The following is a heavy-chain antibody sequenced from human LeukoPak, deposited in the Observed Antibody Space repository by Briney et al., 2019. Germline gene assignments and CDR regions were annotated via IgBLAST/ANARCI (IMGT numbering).Heavy chain of an antibody. J-gene: IGHJ6*03. CDR3: ARRTSGYSPLGYYYYMDV. CDR2: IYHSGST. V-gene: IGHV4-38-2*01. D-gene: IGHD5-18*01. CDR1: GYSISSGYY. Sequence: SETLSLTCAVSGYSISSGYYWGWIRQPPGKGLEWIGSIYHSGSTYYNPSLKSRVTISVDTFKNQFSLKLSSVTAADTAVYYCARRTSGYSPLGYYYYMDVWGKGTTVTVSS.